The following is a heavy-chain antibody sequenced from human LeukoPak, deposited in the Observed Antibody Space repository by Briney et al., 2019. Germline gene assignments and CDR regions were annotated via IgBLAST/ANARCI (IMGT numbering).Heavy chain of an antibody. CDR2: ISGSAGST. Sequence: GGSLRLSYAASGFPFSSYAVSWVRQAPGKGLEWVSAISGSAGSTYYADSVKGRFTISRDNSKNTLWLQMNSLRVEDTAVYYCAPRGAPSWAFDIWGQGTMVTVSS. CDR1: GFPFSSYA. J-gene: IGHJ3*02. V-gene: IGHV3-23*01. CDR3: APRGAPSWAFDI.